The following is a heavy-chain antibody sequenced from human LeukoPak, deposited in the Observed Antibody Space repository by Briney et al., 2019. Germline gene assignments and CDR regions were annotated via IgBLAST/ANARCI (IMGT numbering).Heavy chain of an antibody. CDR2: TNHSGST. CDR1: GGSFSGYY. J-gene: IGHJ4*02. V-gene: IGHV4-34*01. Sequence: SETLSLTCAVYGGSFSGYYWSWIRQPPGKGLEWIGETNHSGSTNYNPSLKSRVTISVDTSKNQFSLKLSSVTAADTAVYYCARSPSGASYSSSSPDDYWGQGTLVTVSS. CDR3: ARSPSGASYSSSSPDDY. D-gene: IGHD6-6*01.